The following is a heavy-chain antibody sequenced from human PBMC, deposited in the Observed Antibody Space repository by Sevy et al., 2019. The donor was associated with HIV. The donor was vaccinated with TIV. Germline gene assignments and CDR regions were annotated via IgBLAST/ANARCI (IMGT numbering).Heavy chain of an antibody. CDR3: ATGPPDGSYDYFDS. D-gene: IGHD1-26*01. Sequence: GGSLRLSCAASGFTFSSYSMNWVRQAPGKGLEWVSAISGLSNYIYYAESLKGRFIISRDNAKNTLYLQMNSLRADDTAVYYCATGPPDGSYDYFDSWGQGTLVTVSS. V-gene: IGHV3-21*01. CDR1: GFTFSSYS. J-gene: IGHJ4*02. CDR2: ISGLSNYI.